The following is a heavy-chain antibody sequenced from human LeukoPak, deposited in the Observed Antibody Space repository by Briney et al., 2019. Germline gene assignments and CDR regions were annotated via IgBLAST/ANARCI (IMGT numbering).Heavy chain of an antibody. CDR1: GFTFSSYS. CDR3: ARDQDSSGWYFDY. Sequence: GGSLRLSCAASGFTFSSYSMNWVRQAPGKGLEWVAVISYDGSNKYYADSVKGRFTISRDNSKNTLYLQMNSLRAEDTAVYYCARDQDSSGWYFDYWGQGTLVTVSS. V-gene: IGHV3-30*03. D-gene: IGHD6-19*01. CDR2: ISYDGSNK. J-gene: IGHJ4*02.